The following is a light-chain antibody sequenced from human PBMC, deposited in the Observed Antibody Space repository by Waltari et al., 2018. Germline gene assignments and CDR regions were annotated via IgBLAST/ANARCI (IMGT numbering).Light chain of an antibody. CDR1: SGHSTNI. J-gene: IGLJ3*02. CDR3: QTGGHGTWV. Sequence: QLVLTQSPSASASLGASVKLTCTLSSGHSTNIIAWLQQQPEKGPRYLMNVNSDGSHNKGVGIPDRFSGSSSGAARYLTISSLQSEDEADYYCQTGGHGTWVFGGGTRLTVL. V-gene: IGLV4-69*01. CDR2: VNSDGSH.